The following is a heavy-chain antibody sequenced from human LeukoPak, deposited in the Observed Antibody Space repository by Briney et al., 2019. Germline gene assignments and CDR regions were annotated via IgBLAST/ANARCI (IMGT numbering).Heavy chain of an antibody. V-gene: IGHV1-24*01. Sequence: ASVKVSCKVSGYTLTELSMHWVRQAPGKGLEGMGGFDPEDGETIYARKFQGRVTMTEDTSTDAAYMELSSLRSEDTAVYYCATARSNYNYYGMDVWGQGTTVTVSS. CDR3: ATARSNYNYYGMDV. CDR1: GYTLTELS. J-gene: IGHJ6*02. CDR2: FDPEDGET. D-gene: IGHD4-11*01.